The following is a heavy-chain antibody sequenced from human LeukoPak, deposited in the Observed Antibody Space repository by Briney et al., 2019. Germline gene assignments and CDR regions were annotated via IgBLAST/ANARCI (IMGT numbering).Heavy chain of an antibody. J-gene: IGHJ4*02. CDR2: IYYSGST. D-gene: IGHD1-26*01. CDR3: ARLWYSGSWD. Sequence: PSETLSLTCTVSGGSISSSSYYWGWIRQPPGKGLEWIGSIYYSGSTYYNPSLKSRVTISVDTSKNQFSLKLSSVTAADTAVYYCARLWYSGSWDWGQGTLVTVSS. V-gene: IGHV4-39*01. CDR1: GGSISSSSYY.